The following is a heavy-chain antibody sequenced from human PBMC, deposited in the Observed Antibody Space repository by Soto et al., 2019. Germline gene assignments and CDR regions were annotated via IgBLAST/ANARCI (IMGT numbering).Heavy chain of an antibody. CDR3: ARVAHGDYGYFDY. J-gene: IGHJ4*02. CDR1: GGSISRGGYY. CDR2: IYYSGST. Sequence: TLSLPYTVSGGSISRGGYYWSSIRKHPGKGLEWIGYIYYSGSTYYNPSLKSRVTISVDTSKNQFSLKLSSVTAVDTAVYYCARVAHGDYGYFDYWGQGTLVTVS. D-gene: IGHD4-17*01. V-gene: IGHV4-31*03.